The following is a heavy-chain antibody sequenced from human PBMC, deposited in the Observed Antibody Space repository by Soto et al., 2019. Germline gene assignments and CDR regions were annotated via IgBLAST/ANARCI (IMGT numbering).Heavy chain of an antibody. CDR2: IWYDGSNK. J-gene: IGHJ4*02. Sequence: GGSLRLSCAASGFTFSSYGMHWVRQAPGKGLEWVAVIWYDGSNKYYADSVKGRFTISRDNSKNTLYLQMNSLRAEDTAVYYCARARSDGDPYFDYWGQGTLVTVSS. CDR3: ARARSDGDPYFDY. CDR1: GFTFSSYG. V-gene: IGHV3-33*01. D-gene: IGHD4-17*01.